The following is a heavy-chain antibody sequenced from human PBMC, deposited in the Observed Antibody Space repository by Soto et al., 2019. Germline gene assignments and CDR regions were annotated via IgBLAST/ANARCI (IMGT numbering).Heavy chain of an antibody. CDR2: IKSKTDGGTT. CDR3: SALPVVVAEYYYYGMDV. Sequence: EVQLVESGGGLVKPGGSLRLSCAASGFTFSNAWMNWVRQAPGKGLEWVGRIKSKTDGGTTDYAAPVKGRFNISRDDSTNTLYLQMNSLKTEDTAVYYCSALPVVVAEYYYYGMDVWGQGTTVTVSS. V-gene: IGHV3-15*07. CDR1: GFTFSNAW. D-gene: IGHD6-19*01. J-gene: IGHJ6*02.